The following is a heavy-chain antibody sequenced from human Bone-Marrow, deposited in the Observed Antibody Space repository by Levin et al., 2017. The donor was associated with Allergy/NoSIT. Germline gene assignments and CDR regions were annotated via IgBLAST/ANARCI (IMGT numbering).Heavy chain of an antibody. Sequence: GGSLRLSCAASGFIFSNAYMNWVRQAPGKGLEWVGRIKSKTDGGTIDYAAPVKGRFTISGDDSKNTRYLQMNSLKIEDTAIYYCTTGFGSSWYGWGQGTLVTVSS. V-gene: IGHV3-15*01. CDR2: IKSKTDGGTI. J-gene: IGHJ4*02. CDR3: TTGFGSSWYG. D-gene: IGHD6-13*01. CDR1: GFIFSNAY.